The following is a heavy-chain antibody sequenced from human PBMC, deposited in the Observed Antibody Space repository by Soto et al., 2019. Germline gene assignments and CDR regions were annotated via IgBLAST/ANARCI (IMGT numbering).Heavy chain of an antibody. CDR2: IYYSGST. J-gene: IGHJ5*02. Sequence: SETLSLTCAVSGGSISSYYWSWIRQPPGKGLEWIGYIYYSGSTNYNPSLKSRVTISVDTSKNQFSLKLSSVTAADTAVYYCARLIAVAGSGNWFDPWGQGTLVTVST. CDR1: GGSISSYY. D-gene: IGHD6-19*01. V-gene: IGHV4-59*08. CDR3: ARLIAVAGSGNWFDP.